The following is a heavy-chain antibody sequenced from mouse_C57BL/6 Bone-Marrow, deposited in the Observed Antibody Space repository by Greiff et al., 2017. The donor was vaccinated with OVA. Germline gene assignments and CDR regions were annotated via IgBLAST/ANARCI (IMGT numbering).Heavy chain of an antibody. CDR1: GYAFSSSW. CDR3: ASYYYGSSSWFAY. D-gene: IGHD1-1*01. V-gene: IGHV1-82*01. J-gene: IGHJ3*01. Sequence: VQLQQSGPELVKPGASVKISCKASGYAFSSSWMNWVKQRPGKGLEWIGRIYPGDGDTIYNGKFKGKATLTADKSSSTAYMQLSSLTSEDSAVYFCASYYYGSSSWFAYWGQGTLVTVSA. CDR2: IYPGDGDT.